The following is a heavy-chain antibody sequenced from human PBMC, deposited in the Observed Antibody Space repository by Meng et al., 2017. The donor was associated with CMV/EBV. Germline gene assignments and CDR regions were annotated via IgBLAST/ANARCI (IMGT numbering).Heavy chain of an antibody. CDR3: ARDERPHQSYFDY. CDR2: IIPILGIA. CDR1: GGTFSSYA. J-gene: IGHJ4*02. D-gene: IGHD1-1*01. Sequence: GGSLRLSCKASGGTFSSYAISWVRQAPGQGLEWMGGIIPILGIANYAQKFQGRVTITADKSTSTAYMELSSLRSEDTAVYYCARDERPHQSYFDYWGQGTLVTVSS. V-gene: IGHV1-69*10.